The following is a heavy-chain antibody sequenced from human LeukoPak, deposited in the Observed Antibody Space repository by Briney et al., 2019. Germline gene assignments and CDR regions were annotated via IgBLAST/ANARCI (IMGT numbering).Heavy chain of an antibody. Sequence: SETLSLTCTVSGGSISSYYWSWIRQPPGKGLEWIGYIYYSGSTNYNPSLKSRVTISVDTSKNQFSLKLSSVTAADTAVYYCARRYSSSWYFDYWGQGTLVTVSS. CDR1: GGSISSYY. D-gene: IGHD6-13*01. V-gene: IGHV4-59*08. CDR3: ARRYSSSWYFDY. CDR2: IYYSGST. J-gene: IGHJ4*02.